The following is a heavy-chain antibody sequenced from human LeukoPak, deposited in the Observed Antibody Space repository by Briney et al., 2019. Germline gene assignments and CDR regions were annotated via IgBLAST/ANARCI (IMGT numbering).Heavy chain of an antibody. V-gene: IGHV1-46*01. J-gene: IGHJ4*02. CDR1: GYTFTIYY. Sequence: ASVTVSFKASGYTFTIYYMHWVRQAPGQGLEWMGIINPSGGSTSYAQKFQGRVTMTRDMSTSTVYMELSSLRSEDTAVYYCARDVQRLGELSSSGLDYWGQGTLVTVSS. CDR2: INPSGGST. CDR3: ARDVQRLGELSSSGLDY. D-gene: IGHD3-16*02.